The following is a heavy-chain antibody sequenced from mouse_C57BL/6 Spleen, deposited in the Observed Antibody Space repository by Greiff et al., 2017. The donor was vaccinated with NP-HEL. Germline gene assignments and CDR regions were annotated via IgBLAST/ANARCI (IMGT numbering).Heavy chain of an antibody. V-gene: IGHV1-15*01. J-gene: IGHJ1*03. CDR2: IDPETGGT. Sequence: QVQLQQSGAELVRPGASVTLSCKASGYTFTDYEMHWVKQTPGHGLEWIGAIDPETGGTAYNQKFKGKAILTADKSSSTAYMELRSLTSEDSAVYYCTRKGRWKGYFDVWGTGTTVPFSS. CDR3: TRKGRWKGYFDV. CDR1: GYTFTDYE. D-gene: IGHD2-3*01.